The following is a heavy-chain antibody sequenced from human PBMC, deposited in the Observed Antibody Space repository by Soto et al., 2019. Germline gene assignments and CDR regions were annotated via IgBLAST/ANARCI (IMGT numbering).Heavy chain of an antibody. D-gene: IGHD2-2*02. CDR2: INHSGST. CDR3: ARRGYCSSTSCYTRAYYYYYGMDV. V-gene: IGHV4-34*01. CDR1: GGSFSGYY. J-gene: IGHJ6*02. Sequence: SETLSLTCAVYGGSFSGYYWSWIRQPPGKGLEWIGEINHSGSTNYNPSLKSRVTISVDTSKNQFSLKLSSVTAADTAVYYCARRGYCSSTSCYTRAYYYYYGMDVWGQGTTVTVSS.